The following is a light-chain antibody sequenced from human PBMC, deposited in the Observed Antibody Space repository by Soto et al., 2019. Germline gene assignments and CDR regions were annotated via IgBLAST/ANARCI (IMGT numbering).Light chain of an antibody. CDR2: LGS. J-gene: IGKJ3*01. CDR1: QSLLHSNGYNY. CDR3: MQALQTPRT. V-gene: IGKV2-28*01. Sequence: DIVMTQSPLSLPVTPGEPASISCRSSQSLLHSNGYNYLDWYLQKPGQSPQLLIYLGSNRASGVPARFSGSGSGTDFTLTISRVEAEDVGVYYCMQALQTPRTFGPGTKVDIK.